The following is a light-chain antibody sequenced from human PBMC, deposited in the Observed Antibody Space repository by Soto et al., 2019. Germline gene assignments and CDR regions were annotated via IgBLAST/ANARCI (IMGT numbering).Light chain of an antibody. J-gene: IGLJ2*01. CDR1: SSNIGAGYD. V-gene: IGLV1-40*01. Sequence: QSVLTQPPSMSGAPGQRVTISFTWGSSNIGAGYDVHRYQHLPGTAPKLLIYANNKRPSGVPDRFSGSKSGTSASLIITGLRAEDEATYYCQSCDSMPSLVVLGGGTKVTVL. CDR3: QSCDSMPSLVV. CDR2: ANN.